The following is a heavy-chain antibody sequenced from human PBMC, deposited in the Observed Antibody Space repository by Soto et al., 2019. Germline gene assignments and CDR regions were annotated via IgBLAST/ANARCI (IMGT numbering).Heavy chain of an antibody. CDR3: ARVGRWLVTWGFDY. CDR2: IYTSGSI. D-gene: IGHD6-19*01. V-gene: IGHV4-4*07. J-gene: IGHJ4*02. CDR1: GGSISGYY. Sequence: SQTMSLGCTLAGGSISGYYGSWIRQPAGKGLEWIGRIYTSGSINYNPSLMSRVTMSVDTSKNQFSLKLSSVTAADTAVYYCARVGRWLVTWGFDYWGQGTLVTVSS.